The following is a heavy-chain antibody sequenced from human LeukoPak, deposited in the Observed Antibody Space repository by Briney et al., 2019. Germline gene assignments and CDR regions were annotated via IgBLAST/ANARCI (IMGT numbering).Heavy chain of an antibody. D-gene: IGHD4-17*01. J-gene: IGHJ3*02. CDR1: GGSFSGYY. V-gene: IGHV4-34*01. CDR2: INHSGST. Sequence: SETLSLTCAVYGGSFSGYYWSWIRQPPGKGLEWIGEINHSGSTNYNPSLKSRVTISVDTSKNQFPLKLSSVTAADTAVYYCARGGEGAAFDIWGQGTMVTVSS. CDR3: ARGGEGAAFDI.